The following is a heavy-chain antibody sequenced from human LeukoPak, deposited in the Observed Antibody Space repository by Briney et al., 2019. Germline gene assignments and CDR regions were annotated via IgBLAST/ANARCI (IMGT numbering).Heavy chain of an antibody. V-gene: IGHV3-64D*06. Sequence: PGGSLRLSCSASGFTFNNYAMHWVRQAPGKGLEYVSAITSDGGTTYYGDSVRGRFTISRDNSKNTVYIQMSSLRPEDTAVYYCVKDLTGSGDYWGQGTLVTVSS. CDR1: GFTFNNYA. CDR2: ITSDGGTT. J-gene: IGHJ4*02. CDR3: VKDLTGSGDY. D-gene: IGHD3-10*01.